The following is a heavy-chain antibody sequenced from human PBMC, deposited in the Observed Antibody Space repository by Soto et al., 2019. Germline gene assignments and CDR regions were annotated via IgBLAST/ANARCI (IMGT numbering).Heavy chain of an antibody. CDR1: VFTFNNYA. Sequence: PGGSLRLSCASSVFTFNNYAMNWVRQAPGKGLDWVSGISGSGDSPYYADSAKGRFTISRDNSKNTLFLQMNSLRVEDTAVYYCAAGRLPAAQYGWFDPWGQGTLVTVSS. CDR3: AAGRLPAAQYGWFDP. V-gene: IGHV3-23*01. D-gene: IGHD2-2*01. CDR2: ISGSGDSP. J-gene: IGHJ5*02.